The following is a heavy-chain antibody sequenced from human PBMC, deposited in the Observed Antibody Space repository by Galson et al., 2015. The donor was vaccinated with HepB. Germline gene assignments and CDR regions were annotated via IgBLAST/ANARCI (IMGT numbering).Heavy chain of an antibody. CDR3: TRDQVGATMPGYFDY. CDR1: GFTFGDYA. Sequence: SLRLSCAASGFTFGDYAMSWFRQAPGKGLEWVGFIRSKAYGGTTEYAASVKGRFTISRDDSKSIAYLQMNSLKTEDTAVYYCTRDQVGATMPGYFDYWGQGTLVTVSS. CDR2: IRSKAYGGTT. D-gene: IGHD1-26*01. J-gene: IGHJ4*02. V-gene: IGHV3-49*03.